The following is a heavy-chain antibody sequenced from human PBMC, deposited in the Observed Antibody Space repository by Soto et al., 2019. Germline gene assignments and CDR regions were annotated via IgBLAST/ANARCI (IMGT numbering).Heavy chain of an antibody. CDR3: VRGGSNYAS. V-gene: IGHV3-7*01. Sequence: GGSLRLSCTASGFTFSDSWMTWVRQAPGRGLEWVARIKPDESEKKYADSVKGRFSISRDNAKNSMYLQMDSLRGGDTAVYYCVRGGSNYASWGQGTLVTVSS. D-gene: IGHD4-4*01. CDR2: IKPDESEK. J-gene: IGHJ5*02. CDR1: GFTFSDSW.